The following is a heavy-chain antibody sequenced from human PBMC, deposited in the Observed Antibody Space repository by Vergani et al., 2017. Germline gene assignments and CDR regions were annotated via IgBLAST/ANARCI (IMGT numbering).Heavy chain of an antibody. CDR3: AKAGSVTSGSLQYNFYMDV. Sequence: EVQLLQSEGAVVQPGGSLRLSCVASGFTFSSHAMSWVRQGHGQGLEWVSSIKNTGDSTHYADSVKGRFNISRDNSKNTLDLQMNSLRTQDTAVYYCAKAGSVTSGSLQYNFYMDVWGKGTTVTVS. CDR2: IKNTGDST. J-gene: IGHJ6*03. V-gene: IGHV3-23*01. CDR1: GFTFSSHA. D-gene: IGHD3-10*01.